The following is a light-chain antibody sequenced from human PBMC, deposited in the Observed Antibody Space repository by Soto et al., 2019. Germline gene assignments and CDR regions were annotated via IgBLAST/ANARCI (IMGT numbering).Light chain of an antibody. CDR3: HHRSNWPPEDT. Sequence: EALLTQSPATLSFTPGESATLSCRASQPINTYLGWYQQKSGQSPRLLIYDASNRAADIPARFSASGFGTDFTLTISSLKPEDFGTYYCHHRSNWPPEDTFGQGTKLEI. J-gene: IGKJ2*01. V-gene: IGKV3-11*01. CDR2: DAS. CDR1: QPINTY.